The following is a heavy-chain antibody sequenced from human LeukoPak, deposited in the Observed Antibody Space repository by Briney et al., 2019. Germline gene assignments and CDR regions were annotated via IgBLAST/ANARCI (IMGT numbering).Heavy chain of an antibody. CDR2: IYSGGST. D-gene: IGHD3-16*02. CDR3: ARMGYDYVRGSYRPYYFDY. V-gene: IGHV3-53*01. CDR1: GFTVSSNY. J-gene: IGHJ4*02. Sequence: GGSLRLSCAASGFTVSSNYMSWVRQAPGKGLEWVSVIYSGGSTYYADSVKGRFTISRDNSKNTLYLQMNSLRAEDTAVYYCARMGYDYVRGSYRPYYFDYWGQGTLVTVSS.